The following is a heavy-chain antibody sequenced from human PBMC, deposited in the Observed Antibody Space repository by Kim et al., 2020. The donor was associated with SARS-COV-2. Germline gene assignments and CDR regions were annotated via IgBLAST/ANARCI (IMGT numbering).Heavy chain of an antibody. V-gene: IGHV4-34*01. CDR2: INHSGST. CDR1: GGSFSGYY. D-gene: IGHD3-10*01. CDR3: ARGRSRTMVRGGRYYFDY. J-gene: IGHJ4*02. Sequence: SETLSLTCAVYGGSFSGYYWSWIRQPPGKGLEWIGEINHSGSTNYNPSLKSRVTISVDTSKNQFSLKLSSVTAADTAVYYCARGRSRTMVRGGRYYFDYWGQGTLVTVSS.